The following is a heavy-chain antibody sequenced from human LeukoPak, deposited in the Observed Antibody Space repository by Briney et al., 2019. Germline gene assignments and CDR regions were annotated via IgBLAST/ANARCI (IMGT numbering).Heavy chain of an antibody. V-gene: IGHV4-59*01. CDR2: IYYSGST. CDR1: GGSISSYY. J-gene: IGHJ5*02. D-gene: IGHD3-3*01. CDR3: ARVTYGSGYNWFDP. Sequence: SETLSLTCTVSGGSISSYYWSWIRQPPGKGLEWIGYIYYSGSTNYNPSLKSRVTISVDTSKNQFSLKLSSVTAADTAVYYCARVTYGSGYNWFDPWGQGTLVTVSS.